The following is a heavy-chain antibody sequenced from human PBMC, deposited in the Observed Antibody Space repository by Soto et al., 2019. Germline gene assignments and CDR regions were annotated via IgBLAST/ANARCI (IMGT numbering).Heavy chain of an antibody. J-gene: IGHJ4*02. Sequence: PGGSLRLSCAASGFTFSRYAMHWVRQAPGKGLEYVSAISTNGGSTYYANSVKGRFTISRDNSKNTLYLQMGSLRAEDMAVYYCARDRGGYSGYSFDYWGQGTLVTVSS. D-gene: IGHD5-12*01. V-gene: IGHV3-64*01. CDR3: ARDRGGYSGYSFDY. CDR2: ISTNGGST. CDR1: GFTFSRYA.